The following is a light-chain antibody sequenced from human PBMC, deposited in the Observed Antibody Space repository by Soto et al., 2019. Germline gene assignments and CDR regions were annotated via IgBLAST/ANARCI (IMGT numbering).Light chain of an antibody. Sequence: QSVLTQPASVSGSPGQSIAISCTGTSSDVGGYNYVSWYQQHPGKAPKLLLSEVSNRPSGVSDRFSGSKSGNTASLTISGLQTQDEADYYCSPFTSAYTFVFGTGTKVTVL. J-gene: IGLJ1*01. V-gene: IGLV2-14*01. CDR3: SPFTSAYTFV. CDR2: EVS. CDR1: SSDVGGYNY.